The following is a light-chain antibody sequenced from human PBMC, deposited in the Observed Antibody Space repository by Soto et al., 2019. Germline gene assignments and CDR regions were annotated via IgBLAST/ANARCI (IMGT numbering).Light chain of an antibody. J-gene: IGLJ3*02. V-gene: IGLV2-14*01. Sequence: QSALTQPASVSGSPGQSVTISCTGTSSDIGGYNYVSWYQQHPGKAPKLIIYEVSHRPSGISNRFSGSKSGNTASLTISGLQAEDEADYYCSSYTISSTRVVFGGGTKLTVL. CDR2: EVS. CDR1: SSDIGGYNY. CDR3: SSYTISSTRVV.